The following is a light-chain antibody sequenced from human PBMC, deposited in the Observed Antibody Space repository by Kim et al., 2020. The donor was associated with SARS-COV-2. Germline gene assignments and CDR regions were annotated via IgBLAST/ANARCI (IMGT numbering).Light chain of an antibody. CDR3: HQRGSLPPALT. CDR1: PTVGIS. CDR2: DAA. V-gene: IGKV3-11*01. J-gene: IGKJ4*01. Sequence: PGDSATLSCGAGPTVGISLTWYQDTPGHAPRLPSYDAAMRAAGIPVRFTGSGSGTHFTLSIGSLAPGGLAIYYCHQRGSLPPALTFGAGTKVDIK.